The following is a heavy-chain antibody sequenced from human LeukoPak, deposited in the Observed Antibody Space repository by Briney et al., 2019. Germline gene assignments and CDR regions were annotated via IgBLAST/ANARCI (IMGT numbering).Heavy chain of an antibody. V-gene: IGHV3-23*01. CDR2: ISGSGGST. D-gene: IGHD3-16*01. CDR3: ALGGDYVWGSPFDY. CDR1: GFTFSSYA. J-gene: IGHJ4*02. Sequence: GESLRLSCAASGFTFSSYAMSWVRQAPGKGLEWVSAISGSGGSTYYADSVKGRFTISRDNSKNTLYLQMNSLRAEDTAVYYCALGGDYVWGSPFDYWGQGTLVTVSS.